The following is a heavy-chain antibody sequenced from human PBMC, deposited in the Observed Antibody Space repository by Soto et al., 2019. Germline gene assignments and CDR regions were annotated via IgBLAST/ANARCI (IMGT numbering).Heavy chain of an antibody. CDR2: IKQDGSEK. J-gene: IGHJ4*02. V-gene: IGHV3-7*05. CDR3: ARARTPLWYFDY. CDR1: GFTFSSYL. Sequence: PGGFLRLSCAASGFTFSSYLMSWVRQAPGKGLEWVANIKQDGSEKYYVDSVKGRFTISRDNAKNSLYLQMNSLRAEDTAVYYCARARTPLWYFDYWGQGTLVTVSS. D-gene: IGHD3-16*01.